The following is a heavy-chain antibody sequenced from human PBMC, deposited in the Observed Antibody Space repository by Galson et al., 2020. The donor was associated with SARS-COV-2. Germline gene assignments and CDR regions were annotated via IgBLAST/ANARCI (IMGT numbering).Heavy chain of an antibody. V-gene: IGHV4-61*02. J-gene: IGHJ4*02. CDR3: AYGVVAGTGY. D-gene: IGHD6-19*01. CDR2: IYTSGST. CDR1: GGSLSSGSYY. Sequence: SETLSLTCTVSGGSLSSGSYYWSWIRQPAGKGLEWIGRIYTSGSTNYNPSLQSRVTISIDTSKNQFSLELTSVTAADTAVYFCAYGVVAGTGYWGQGILVTVSS.